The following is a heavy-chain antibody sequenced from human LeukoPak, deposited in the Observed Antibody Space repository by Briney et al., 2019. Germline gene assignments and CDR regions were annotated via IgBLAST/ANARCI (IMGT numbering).Heavy chain of an antibody. CDR3: ARSTSYGMDV. D-gene: IGHD5/OR15-5a*01. Sequence: SETLSLTCAVYGGSFSGYYWSWIRQPPGKGLEWIGEINHSGSTNYNPSLKSRVTISVDTSKNQFSLKLSSVTAADTAVYYCARSTSYGMDVWGQGTTVTVSS. CDR1: GGSFSGYY. J-gene: IGHJ6*02. V-gene: IGHV4-34*01. CDR2: INHSGST.